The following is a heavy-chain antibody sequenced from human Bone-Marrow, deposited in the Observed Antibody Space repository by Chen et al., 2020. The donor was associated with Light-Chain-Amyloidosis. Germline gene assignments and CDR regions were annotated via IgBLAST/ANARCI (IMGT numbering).Heavy chain of an antibody. CDR2: IRGGGDST. CDR3: AKRTGATAGYYYYGMDV. D-gene: IGHD6-13*01. CDR1: GFTFSSYA. J-gene: IGHJ6*02. Sequence: EEQLLESGGGLVHPGGSLRLSCEASGFTFSSYAMNWVRQVSGRGLEWVATIRGGGDSTYYVDSVKGRFTISRDNSKNTLYLQMNSXXXXXXAVYYCAKRTGATAGYYYYGMDVWGQGTTVSVSS. V-gene: IGHV3-23*01.